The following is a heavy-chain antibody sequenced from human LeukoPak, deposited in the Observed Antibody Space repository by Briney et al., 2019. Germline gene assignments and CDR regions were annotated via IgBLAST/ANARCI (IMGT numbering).Heavy chain of an antibody. D-gene: IGHD6-13*01. CDR1: GGSISSYY. J-gene: IGHJ4*02. CDR3: ARATGSIAAATSYYFDY. CDR2: IYYSGST. V-gene: IGHV4-59*08. Sequence: SETLSLTCTVSGGSISSYYWSWIRQPPGKGLEWIGYIYYSGSTNYNPSLKSRVTISVDTSKNQFSLKLSSVTAADTAVYYCARATGSIAAATSYYFDYWGQGTLVSVSS.